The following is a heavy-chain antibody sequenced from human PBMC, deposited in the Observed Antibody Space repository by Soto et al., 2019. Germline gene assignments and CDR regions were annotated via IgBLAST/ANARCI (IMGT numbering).Heavy chain of an antibody. CDR3: AKGRASAWACYFDN. CDR1: GFTFKESA. J-gene: IGHJ4*02. V-gene: IGHV3-23*01. Sequence: EVRLLEAGGGLKQPGGSLRLSCAASGFTFKESAMNWVRQAPGKGLEWVASISDTGASTWYAESVRGRLSISRDNSKNTLNLRMNSRRGEYTAVYYCAKGRASAWACYFDNWGQGTLVTVSS. CDR2: ISDTGAST. D-gene: IGHD6-19*01.